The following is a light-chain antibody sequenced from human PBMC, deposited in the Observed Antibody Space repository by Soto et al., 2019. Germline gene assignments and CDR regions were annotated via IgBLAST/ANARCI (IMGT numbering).Light chain of an antibody. V-gene: IGKV1-16*02. CDR2: ASS. CDR3: QQDFRHPFV. Sequence: DIQMTQSPSSLSASVGDRVTITCRASQDIRNYLAWFQHKPGEAPKSLIYASSTLQPGVPPKFSGSGSWPEFTLNISRLPPEDFATYYCQQDFRHPFVFGPWNTVDFK. J-gene: IGKJ3*01. CDR1: QDIRNY.